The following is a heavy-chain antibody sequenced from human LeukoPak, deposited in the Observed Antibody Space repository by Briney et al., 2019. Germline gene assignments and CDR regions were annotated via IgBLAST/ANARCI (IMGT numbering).Heavy chain of an antibody. D-gene: IGHD2-2*01. V-gene: IGHV1-18*01. CDR3: ARIGYCSSTSCYDGAFDI. Sequence: ASVKVSCKASGYTFTSYGISWVRQAPGQGLEWMGWISAYNGNTNYAQKLQGRVTMTTDTSSSTAYMELRSLRSDNTAVYYCARIGYCSSTSCYDGAFDIWGQGTMVTVSS. CDR1: GYTFTSYG. CDR2: ISAYNGNT. J-gene: IGHJ3*02.